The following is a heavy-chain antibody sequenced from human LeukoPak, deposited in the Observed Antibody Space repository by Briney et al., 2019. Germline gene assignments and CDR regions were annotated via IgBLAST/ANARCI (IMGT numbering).Heavy chain of an antibody. CDR2: ISPTGSTT. CDR3: ARDLGSGSYYPDY. Sequence: GGSLRLSCTASGFSFSGHWMHWARQLPGKGLVWVSRISPTGSTTSYADSVKGRFTVSRDNAKNTLYLQVNNLRAEDTAVYYCARDLGSGSYYPDYWGQGTLVTVSS. CDR1: GFSFSGHW. V-gene: IGHV3-74*01. J-gene: IGHJ4*02. D-gene: IGHD1-26*01.